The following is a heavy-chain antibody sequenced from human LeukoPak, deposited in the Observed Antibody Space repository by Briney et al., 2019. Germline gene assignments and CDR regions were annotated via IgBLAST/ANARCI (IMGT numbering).Heavy chain of an antibody. V-gene: IGHV4-34*01. Sequence: SETLSLTCAVYGGSFSGYYWSWIRQPPGKGLEWLGEINHSGSTNYNPSLKSRVTISVDTSKNQFSLKLSSVTAADTAVYYCARAVPYYDFWSGYYLNWFDPWGQGTLVTVSS. CDR3: ARAVPYYDFWSGYYLNWFDP. CDR1: GGSFSGYY. D-gene: IGHD3-3*01. CDR2: INHSGST. J-gene: IGHJ5*02.